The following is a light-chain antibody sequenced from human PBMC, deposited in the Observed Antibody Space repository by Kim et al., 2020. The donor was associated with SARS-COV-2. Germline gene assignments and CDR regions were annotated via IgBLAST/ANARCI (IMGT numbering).Light chain of an antibody. J-gene: IGKJ1*01. V-gene: IGKV1-39*01. CDR1: QKISMY. CDR2: AAS. Sequence: DIQMTQSPSSLSASVGDRVTITCRASQKISMYLNWYQQIPGKAPKLLICAASSLQSGVPSRFSGSGSGTDFTLTISSLQPDDFATYYCQQTYSTPPTFGQGTKVEIK. CDR3: QQTYSTPPT.